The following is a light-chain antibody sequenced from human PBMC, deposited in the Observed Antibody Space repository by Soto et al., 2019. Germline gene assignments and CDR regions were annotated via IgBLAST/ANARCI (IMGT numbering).Light chain of an antibody. CDR1: QDIDIY. V-gene: IGKV1-33*01. CDR2: DAS. CDR3: QQNHILPYT. Sequence: DIQMTQSPSSLSASVGDRVTITCQASQDIDIYLKWYQLKPGKAPKVLIYDASNLETGVPSRFSGSGSGTDFHFTITSLQPDDIATYCCQQNHILPYTFGHGTKLEIK. J-gene: IGKJ2*01.